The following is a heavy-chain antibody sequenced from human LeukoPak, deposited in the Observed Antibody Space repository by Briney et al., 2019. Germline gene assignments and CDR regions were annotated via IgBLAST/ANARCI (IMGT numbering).Heavy chain of an antibody. CDR3: ARTPNYYDSSGRKFAYDI. CDR2: INHSGST. J-gene: IGHJ3*02. V-gene: IGHV4-34*01. CDR1: GGSFSAYY. D-gene: IGHD3-22*01. Sequence: PSETLSLTCAVYGGSFSAYYWTRIRQSPGKGLEWIGEINHSGSTNSNPSLKSRVTISVDPSKNQFSLNLTSVTAADTAVYFCARTPNYYDSSGRKFAYDIWGQGTKVIVSS.